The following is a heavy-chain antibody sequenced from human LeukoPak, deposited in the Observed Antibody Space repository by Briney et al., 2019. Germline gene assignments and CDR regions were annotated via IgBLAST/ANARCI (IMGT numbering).Heavy chain of an antibody. Sequence: PGGSLRLSCAASGFTFSSYGMHWVRQAPGKGLEWVAVISYDGSNKYYADSVKGRFTISRDNSKNTLYLQMNSLRADDTAVYYCAREDFDSSGYQHYFDYWGQGTLVTVSS. CDR1: GFTFSSYG. V-gene: IGHV3-30*03. J-gene: IGHJ4*02. CDR2: ISYDGSNK. D-gene: IGHD3-22*01. CDR3: AREDFDSSGYQHYFDY.